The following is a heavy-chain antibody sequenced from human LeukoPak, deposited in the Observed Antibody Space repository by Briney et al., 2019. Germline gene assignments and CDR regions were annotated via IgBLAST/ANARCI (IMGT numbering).Heavy chain of an antibody. CDR2: INHSGST. D-gene: IGHD3-22*01. V-gene: IGHV4-34*01. J-gene: IGHJ3*02. Sequence: SETLSLTCAVYGGSFSGYYWSWIRQPPGKGLEWIGEINHSGSTNYNPSLKSRVTISVDTSKNQFSLKLSSVTAADTAVYYCARALDSSGSDAFDIWGQGTMVTVSS. CDR1: GGSFSGYY. CDR3: ARALDSSGSDAFDI.